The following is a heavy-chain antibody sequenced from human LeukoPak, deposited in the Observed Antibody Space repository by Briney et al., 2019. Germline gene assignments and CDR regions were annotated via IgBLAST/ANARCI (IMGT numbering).Heavy chain of an antibody. CDR3: ARHPGITAAGTGFDI. Sequence: PSETLSLTCALYGGSFSGYYWSWIRQPPGKGREWIVEINHSGSTNYNPSLKSRVTISVDTSKNQFSLKLNSVTAADTAVYYCARHPGITAAGTGFDIWGQGTMVTVSS. CDR1: GGSFSGYY. D-gene: IGHD6-13*01. J-gene: IGHJ3*02. V-gene: IGHV4-34*01. CDR2: INHSGST.